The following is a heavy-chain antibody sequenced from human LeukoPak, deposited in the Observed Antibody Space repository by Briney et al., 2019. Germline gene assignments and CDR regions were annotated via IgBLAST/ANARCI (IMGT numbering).Heavy chain of an antibody. CDR1: GYTFTGYY. CDR2: INPNSGGT. CDR3: ARGNSGWYYRGVDY. V-gene: IGHV1-2*02. J-gene: IGHJ4*02. D-gene: IGHD6-19*01. Sequence: ASVKVSCKASGYTFTGYYMHWVRQAPGQGLEWMGWINPNSGGTNYAQKFQGRVTMTRDTSISTAYMELSRLRSDDTAVYYCARGNSGWYYRGVDYWGQGTLVTVSS.